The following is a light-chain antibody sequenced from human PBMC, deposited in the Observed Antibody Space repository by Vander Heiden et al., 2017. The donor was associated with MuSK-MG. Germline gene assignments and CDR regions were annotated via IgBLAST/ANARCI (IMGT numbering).Light chain of an antibody. Sequence: SYKLTPPPSVSVSPRQTASITCSGDKLGDASACRYKQTPVKSPAPFIHQHTKRPSGIPERFSGSSSGNTATLTISGTQAMDEADYYCQAWDSGTAFFGGGTKLTVL. CDR3: QAWDSGTAF. J-gene: IGLJ2*01. CDR2: QHT. V-gene: IGLV3-1*01. CDR1: KLGDAS.